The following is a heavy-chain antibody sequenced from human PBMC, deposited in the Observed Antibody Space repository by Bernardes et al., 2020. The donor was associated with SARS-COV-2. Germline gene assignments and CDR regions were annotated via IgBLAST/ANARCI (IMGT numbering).Heavy chain of an antibody. D-gene: IGHD3-3*01. CDR2: IYYSGST. V-gene: IGHV4-31*03. CDR1: GGSISSGGYY. J-gene: IGHJ6*02. CDR3: ARDPRSITIFGVVTAYGMDV. Sequence: SETLSLTCTVSGGSISSGGYYWSWIRQHPGKGLEWIGYIYYSGSTYYNPSLKSRVTISVDTSKNQFSLKLSSVTAADTAVYYCARDPRSITIFGVVTAYGMDVWGQGTTVTVSS.